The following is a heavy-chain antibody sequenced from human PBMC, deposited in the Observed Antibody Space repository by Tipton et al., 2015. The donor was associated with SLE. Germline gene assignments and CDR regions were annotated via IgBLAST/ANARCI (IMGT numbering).Heavy chain of an antibody. CDR2: NYYSGST. CDR3: ARVGYSGTSPYYYYYMDV. CDR1: DDSFSTYY. J-gene: IGHJ6*03. D-gene: IGHD1-26*01. V-gene: IGHV4-59*01. Sequence: TLSLTCTVSDDSFSTYYWSWIRQPPGGGLGWIGYNYYSGSTNYNPSLKSRVTISVDTSKNQFSLNLSSVTAADTAIYYCARVGYSGTSPYYYYYMDVWGKGTTVTVSS.